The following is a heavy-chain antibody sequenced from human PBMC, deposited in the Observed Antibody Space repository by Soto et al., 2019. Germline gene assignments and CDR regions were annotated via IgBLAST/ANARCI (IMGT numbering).Heavy chain of an antibody. V-gene: IGHV3-48*02. CDR3: ARPAKMYTSSSCGMDV. Sequence: GGSLRLSCAASGFTFSSYSMNWVRQAPGKGLQWVSYISSSGSTTYYADSVRGRFTISRDNAKNSLYLQMNSLRDEDTAVYYCARPAKMYTSSSCGMDVWGQGTTVTVSS. CDR1: GFTFSSYS. J-gene: IGHJ6*02. D-gene: IGHD6-6*01. CDR2: ISSSGSTT.